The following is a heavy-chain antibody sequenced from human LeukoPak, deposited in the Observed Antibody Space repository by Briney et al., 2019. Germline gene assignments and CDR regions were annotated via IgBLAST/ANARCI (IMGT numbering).Heavy chain of an antibody. D-gene: IGHD3-10*01. CDR2: INPNNGGT. CDR3: ARDNYGSGSYFVV. CDR1: GYTFTDYY. J-gene: IGHJ6*02. V-gene: IGHV1-2*02. Sequence: ASVKVSCKASGYTFTDYYIHWVRQAPGQGLEWMGWINPNNGGTNYAQKLQGRVIMTSDTSITTAYLELSRLRSDDTAVYYCARDNYGSGSYFVVWGQGTTVTVSS.